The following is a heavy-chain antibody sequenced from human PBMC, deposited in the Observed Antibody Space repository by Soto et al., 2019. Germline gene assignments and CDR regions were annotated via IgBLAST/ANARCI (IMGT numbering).Heavy chain of an antibody. D-gene: IGHD6-19*01. CDR1: GGSISSSNW. J-gene: IGHJ4*02. V-gene: IGHV4-4*02. CDR2: IYHSGST. Sequence: QVQLQESGPGLVKPSGTLSLTCAVSGGSISSSNWWSWVRQPPGKGLEWIGEIYHSGSTNYNPSLKSRVTIPVDKPKNQCSLKLSSVTAADTAVYYCARVAVAGTRVDYWGQGTLVTVSS. CDR3: ARVAVAGTRVDY.